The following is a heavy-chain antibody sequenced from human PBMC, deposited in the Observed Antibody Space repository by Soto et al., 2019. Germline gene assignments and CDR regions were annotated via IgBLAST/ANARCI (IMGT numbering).Heavy chain of an antibody. CDR2: INHSGST. CDR1: GGSFSGYY. D-gene: IGHD2-21*02. Sequence: SETLSLTCAVYGGSFSGYYWSWIRQPPGKGLEWIGEINHSGSTNNNPSLKSRVTISVDTSKNQFSLKLSSVTAADTAVYYCARRARGGQFDCGGDCYAFDIWGQGTMVTVSS. J-gene: IGHJ3*02. V-gene: IGHV4-34*01. CDR3: ARRARGGQFDCGGDCYAFDI.